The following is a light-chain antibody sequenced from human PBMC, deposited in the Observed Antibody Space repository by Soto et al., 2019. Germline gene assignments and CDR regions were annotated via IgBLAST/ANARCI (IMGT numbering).Light chain of an antibody. J-gene: IGKJ1*01. CDR1: QSVSRNY. CDR3: QQYGSSPTT. Sequence: EIVVTQSPGTLSFSPGERATLSCRASQSVSRNYLVWYQQKPGQAPRPLIYGASGRATGIPDRFSGSGSGTDFTLTISRLEPEDFAVYYCQQYGSSPTTFGHGTKVEIK. V-gene: IGKV3-20*01. CDR2: GAS.